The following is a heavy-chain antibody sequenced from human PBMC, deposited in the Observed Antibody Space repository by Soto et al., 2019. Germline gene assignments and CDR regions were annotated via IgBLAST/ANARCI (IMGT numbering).Heavy chain of an antibody. CDR2: ISAYNGNT. CDR3: ARENYYDSSGYYYEPNYFDY. CDR1: GYTFTSYG. D-gene: IGHD3-22*01. Sequence: ASVKVSCKASGYTFTSYGISWVRQAPGQGLEWMGWISAYNGNTNYAQKLQGRVTMTTDTSTSTAYMELRSLRSDDTAVYYCARENYYDSSGYYYEPNYFDYWGQGTLVTVSS. J-gene: IGHJ4*02. V-gene: IGHV1-18*01.